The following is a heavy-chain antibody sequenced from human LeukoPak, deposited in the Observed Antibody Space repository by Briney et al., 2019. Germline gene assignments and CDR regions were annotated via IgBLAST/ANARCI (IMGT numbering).Heavy chain of an antibody. D-gene: IGHD5-18*01. V-gene: IGHV3-7*01. J-gene: IGHJ6*03. CDR2: IKQDGSEK. CDR3: ARSVYSYGPNYYYYMDV. CDR1: GFSFSSYW. Sequence: GGSLRLSCVVSGFSFSSYWMNWVSQAPGKGLEWVANIKQDGSEKYYVDSVKGRFTISRDNAKNSLYLQMNNLRAEDTAVYYCARSVYSYGPNYYYYMDVWGKGTTVTVSS.